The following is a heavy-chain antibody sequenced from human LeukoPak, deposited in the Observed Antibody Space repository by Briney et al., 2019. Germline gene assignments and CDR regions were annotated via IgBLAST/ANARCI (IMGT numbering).Heavy chain of an antibody. Sequence: GTSLRLSCAASGFTFSSYWMNWVRQAPGKGLEWVANIKQNGREKYYVDSVKGRFTISRDNAKNSLYLQMNNLRAEDTAVYYCARPRVGATGWFDPWGQGTLVTVSS. CDR2: IKQNGREK. D-gene: IGHD1-26*01. V-gene: IGHV3-7*01. J-gene: IGHJ5*02. CDR1: GFTFSSYW. CDR3: ARPRVGATGWFDP.